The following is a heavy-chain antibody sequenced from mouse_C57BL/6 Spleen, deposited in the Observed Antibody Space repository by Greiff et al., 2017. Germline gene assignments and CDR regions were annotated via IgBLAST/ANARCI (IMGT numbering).Heavy chain of an antibody. CDR3: ARRGDYYGRHWYFDV. D-gene: IGHD1-1*01. J-gene: IGHJ1*03. Sequence: VQLQQSGAELVKPGASVKISCKASGYAFSSYWMNWVKQRPGKGLEWIGQIYPGDGDTNYNGKFKGKATLTADKSSSTAYMQLSSLTSEDSAVYFCARRGDYYGRHWYFDVWGTGTTVTVSS. CDR1: GYAFSSYW. CDR2: IYPGDGDT. V-gene: IGHV1-80*01.